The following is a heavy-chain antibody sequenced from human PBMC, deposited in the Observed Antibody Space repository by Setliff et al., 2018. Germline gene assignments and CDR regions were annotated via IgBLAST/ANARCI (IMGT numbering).Heavy chain of an antibody. CDR3: ARSRYELPHYYFDY. V-gene: IGHV2-70*11. D-gene: IGHD1-7*01. CDR1: GFSLTTSGTC. CDR2: IDWDGDK. J-gene: IGHJ4*02. Sequence: GSGPTLVNPTQTLTLTCTFSGFSLTTSGTCVTWIRQPPGMALEWLARIDWDGDKYYNTSLRTRLTLSKDTSKNQVFLTMTNMDPVDTATYYCARSRYELPHYYFDYWGQGILVTVSS.